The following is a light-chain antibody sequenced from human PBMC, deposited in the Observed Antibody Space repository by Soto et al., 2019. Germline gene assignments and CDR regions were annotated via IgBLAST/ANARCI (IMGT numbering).Light chain of an antibody. V-gene: IGKV3-15*01. Sequence: EMVLTKTPATLSSFPGDRVTLSCRASQSVSYKVAWYQQKPGQAPRLIISYASSRATDVPARFSGSGSGTDFTLTISSLQSEDYAVYYCQQYDNWLSFGQGTRLEIK. J-gene: IGKJ5*01. CDR3: QQYDNWLS. CDR2: YAS. CDR1: QSVSYK.